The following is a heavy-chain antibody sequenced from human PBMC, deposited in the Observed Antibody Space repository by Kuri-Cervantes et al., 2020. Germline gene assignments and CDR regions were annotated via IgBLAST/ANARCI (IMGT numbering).Heavy chain of an antibody. V-gene: IGHV4-30-4*08. CDR2: IYYSGST. D-gene: IGHD3-3*01. CDR1: GGSISSGDYY. CDR3: ARAIPSRDFWSGYSQNYYYYMDV. Sequence: SETLSLTCTVSGGSISSGDYYWSWIRQPPGKGLKWIGYIYYSGSTYYNPSLKSRVTISVDTSKNQFSLKLSSVTAADTAVYYCARAIPSRDFWSGYSQNYYYYMDVWGKGTTVTVSS. J-gene: IGHJ6*03.